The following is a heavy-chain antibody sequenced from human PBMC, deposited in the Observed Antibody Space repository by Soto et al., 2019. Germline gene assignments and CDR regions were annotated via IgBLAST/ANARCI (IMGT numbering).Heavy chain of an antibody. J-gene: IGHJ4*02. CDR2: ITNTGGDT. V-gene: IGHV3-23*01. Sequence: VHLLESGGDLVQPGGSLRLSCAASGFTFSSNAMTWVRQAPGKGLEWVSVITNTGGDTLYADSVKGRFTISRDNSKNTLYLQMNSLRAEDTAIYYCARASGESYPGSRVFDSWGQGTRVTVSS. CDR1: GFTFSSNA. D-gene: IGHD3-10*01. CDR3: ARASGESYPGSRVFDS.